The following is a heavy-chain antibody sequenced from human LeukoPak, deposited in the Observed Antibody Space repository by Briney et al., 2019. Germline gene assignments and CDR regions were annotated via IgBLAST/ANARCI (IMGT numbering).Heavy chain of an antibody. CDR3: ARDLEGDSYFFDN. V-gene: IGHV4-4*07. CDR1: GGPISTYY. D-gene: IGHD3-16*01. J-gene: IGHJ4*02. Sequence: PSETLSLTCTVSGGPISTYYWNWIRQPAGKGLEWIGRMNSRGSTNYNPSLKSRVTMSVDTSKKQFSLKLWSVTAADTAVYYCARDLEGDSYFFDNWGQGTPVTVSS. CDR2: MNSRGST.